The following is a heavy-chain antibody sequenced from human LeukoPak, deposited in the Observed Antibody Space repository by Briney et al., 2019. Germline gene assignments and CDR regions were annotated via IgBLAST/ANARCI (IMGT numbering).Heavy chain of an antibody. CDR2: ISRSGSTK. CDR1: GFTFSDYN. J-gene: IGHJ2*01. D-gene: IGHD6-19*01. Sequence: PGGSVRLSCAASGFTFSDYNMRWIRQAPGKGLEWVSSISRSGSTKYYADSVKGRFTISRDNAKNSLFLQMNSLRAEDTAVYYCARGAVAGMTVRNWYFDLWGRGTLVTVSS. V-gene: IGHV3-11*01. CDR3: ARGAVAGMTVRNWYFDL.